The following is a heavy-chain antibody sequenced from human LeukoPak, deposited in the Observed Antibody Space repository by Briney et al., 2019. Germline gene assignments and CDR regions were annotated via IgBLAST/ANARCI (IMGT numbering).Heavy chain of an antibody. V-gene: IGHV3-7*03. CDR2: IKEDGSEK. Sequence: GGSLRLSCAASGFTFSYYNMNWVRQAPGKGLEWVANIKEDGSEKYYVDSVKGRFTISRDNAKKSLFLQMNSLRAEDTAVYYCARVLVVPAAKDYYYYGMDVWGKGTTVTVSS. CDR1: GFTFSYYN. J-gene: IGHJ6*04. D-gene: IGHD2-2*01. CDR3: ARVLVVPAAKDYYYYGMDV.